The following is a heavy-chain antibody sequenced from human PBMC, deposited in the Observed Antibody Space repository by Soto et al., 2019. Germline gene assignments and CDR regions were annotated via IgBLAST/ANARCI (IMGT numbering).Heavy chain of an antibody. V-gene: IGHV4-34*12. J-gene: IGHJ4*02. Sequence: SETLSLTCAVYGGSFSDYYWSWVRQPPGKGLEWIGEIIHSGNTNYNPSLKSRVTISVDTSKNQFSLKLSSVTAADTAIYYCARRTYNSGWYLEYWSQGTLVTVSS. CDR1: GGSFSDYY. CDR2: IIHSGNT. CDR3: ARRTYNSGWYLEY. D-gene: IGHD5-12*01.